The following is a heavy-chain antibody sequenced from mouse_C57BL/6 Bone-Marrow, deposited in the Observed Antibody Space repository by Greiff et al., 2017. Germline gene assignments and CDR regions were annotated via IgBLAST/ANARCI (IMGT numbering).Heavy chain of an antibody. CDR1: GYTFTSYW. CDR2: INSNNGGN. CDR3: TPLISTVVDY. J-gene: IGHJ2*01. V-gene: IGHV1-22*01. D-gene: IGHD1-1*01. Sequence: VQLKQPGAELVKPGASVKVSCKASGYTFTSYWMHWVKQSHGKSLEWIGYINSNNGGNNYNQKFKGKATLTVNKSSSTAYMALRRLTSEDSAVYYYTPLISTVVDYWGQGTTLTVSS.